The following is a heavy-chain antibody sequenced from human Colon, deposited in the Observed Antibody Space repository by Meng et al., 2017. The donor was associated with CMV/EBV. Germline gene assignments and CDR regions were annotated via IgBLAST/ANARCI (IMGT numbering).Heavy chain of an antibody. J-gene: IGHJ5*02. Sequence: TLKGSGPTMVNPPQTLTLTCTFFGFSLSKKLHSLGWIRQSPGKALEWLALIHGDDTEQYSPSLQSRLSATRDTSKNQVVLTRTDMDPVDTATYYCVHRYSSSSGEVSWGQGTLVTVSS. CDR1: GFSLSKKLHS. CDR3: VHRYSSSSGEVS. D-gene: IGHD6-6*01. V-gene: IGHV2-5*02. CDR2: IHGDDTE.